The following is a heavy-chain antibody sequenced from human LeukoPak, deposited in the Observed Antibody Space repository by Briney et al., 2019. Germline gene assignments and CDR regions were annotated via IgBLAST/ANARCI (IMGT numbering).Heavy chain of an antibody. V-gene: IGHV3-7*01. CDR2: IKQDGSEK. D-gene: IGHD5-18*01. CDR1: GFTFSSYW. Sequence: GGSLRLSCAASGFTFSSYWMSWVRQAPGKGLEWVANIKQDGSEKYYVDSVKGRFTISRDNAKNSLYLQMNSLSAEDTAVYYCARGSTAMVKMSPNPDAFDIWGQGTMVTVSS. J-gene: IGHJ3*02. CDR3: ARGSTAMVKMSPNPDAFDI.